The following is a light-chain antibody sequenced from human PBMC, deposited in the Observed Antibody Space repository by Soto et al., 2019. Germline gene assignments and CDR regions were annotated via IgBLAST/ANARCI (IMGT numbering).Light chain of an antibody. CDR2: RNN. CDR3: QSYDSSLRGYV. CDR1: NSNIGKNY. J-gene: IGLJ1*01. V-gene: IGLV1-47*01. Sequence: QSVLTQPPSASGTPGQRVTISCSGSNSNIGKNYVYWYRQLPGTAPKLLIYRNNQRPSGVPDRFSGSKSGTSASLAISGLRSEDEADYYCQSYDSSLRGYVFGAGTKVTVL.